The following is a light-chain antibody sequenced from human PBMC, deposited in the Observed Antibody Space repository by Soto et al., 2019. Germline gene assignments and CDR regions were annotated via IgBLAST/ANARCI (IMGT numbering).Light chain of an antibody. CDR2: DAS. CDR1: HDIRKD. V-gene: IGKV1-5*01. J-gene: IGKJ1*01. CDR3: QQYSTYSWT. Sequence: DIQMTQSPSSLSASVGGRVTITCQASHDIRKDLNWYQVKQGKXHKLLMHDASSLESGVPSRFSGSASGTELTITISSLQPDDFETYFCQQYSTYSWTFGQGTKVDIK.